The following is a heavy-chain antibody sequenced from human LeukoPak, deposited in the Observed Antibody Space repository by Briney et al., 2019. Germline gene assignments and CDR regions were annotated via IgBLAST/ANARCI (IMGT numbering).Heavy chain of an antibody. J-gene: IGHJ4*02. Sequence: SETLSLTCTVSGGSISSSSYYWGWIRQPPGKGLEWIGSIYHSGSTYYNPSLKSRVTISVDTSKNQFSLKLSSVTAADTAVYYCASSQLDFVDYWGQGTLVTVSS. D-gene: IGHD6-6*01. CDR3: ASSQLDFVDY. CDR1: GGSISSSSYY. V-gene: IGHV4-39*01. CDR2: IYHSGST.